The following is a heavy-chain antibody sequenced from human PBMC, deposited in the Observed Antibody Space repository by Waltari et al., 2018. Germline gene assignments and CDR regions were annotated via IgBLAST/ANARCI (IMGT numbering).Heavy chain of an antibody. CDR2: MNPNSGNT. V-gene: IGHV1-8*01. D-gene: IGHD1-26*01. Sequence: QVQLVQSGAEVKKPGASVKVSCKASGYTFTSYDINWVRQAHGQGLEWMGWMNPNSGNTGYAQKFQGRVTMTRNTSISTAYMELSSLRSEDTAVYYCARELWGSYYYYYYGMDVWGQGTTVTVSS. J-gene: IGHJ6*02. CDR3: ARELWGSYYYYYYGMDV. CDR1: GYTFTSYD.